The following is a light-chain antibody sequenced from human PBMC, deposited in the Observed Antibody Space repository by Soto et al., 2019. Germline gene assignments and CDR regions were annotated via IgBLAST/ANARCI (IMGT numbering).Light chain of an antibody. CDR2: GVS. V-gene: IGKV3-15*01. CDR1: QSISGE. Sequence: EIVMTQSPATLSVSPGERATLSCRASQSISGELAWYQQRPGQPPRLLIYGVSTRATGVPDRFSGSGSGSDFTLTISGVQSEDFAVYYCHQGHDWPLTFGQGTRLDI. CDR3: HQGHDWPLT. J-gene: IGKJ2*01.